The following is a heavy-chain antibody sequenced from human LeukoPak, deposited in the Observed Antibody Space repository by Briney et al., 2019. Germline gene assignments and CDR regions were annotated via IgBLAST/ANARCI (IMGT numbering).Heavy chain of an antibody. Sequence: ASVKVSCKASGGTFSSYAISWVRQAPGQGLEWMGRIIPILGIANYAQKFQGRVTITADKSTSTAYMELSSLRSEDTAVYYCARYPRTGDDAFDIWGQGTMVTVSS. V-gene: IGHV1-69*04. D-gene: IGHD7-27*01. CDR3: ARYPRTGDDAFDI. CDR1: GGTFSSYA. CDR2: IIPILGIA. J-gene: IGHJ3*02.